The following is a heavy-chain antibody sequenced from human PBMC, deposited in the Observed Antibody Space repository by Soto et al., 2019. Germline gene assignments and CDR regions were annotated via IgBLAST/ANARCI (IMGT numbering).Heavy chain of an antibody. D-gene: IGHD5-12*01. J-gene: IGHJ6*03. CDR1: GGSFSGYY. CDR2: INHSGST. Sequence: KSSETLSLTCAVYGGSFSGYYWSWIRQPPGKGLEWIGEINHSGSTNYNPSLKSRVTISVDTSKNQFSLKLSSVTAADTAVYYCARKPGSRGYSGRVYYYYYMDVWGKGTTVTVSS. V-gene: IGHV4-34*01. CDR3: ARKPGSRGYSGRVYYYYYMDV.